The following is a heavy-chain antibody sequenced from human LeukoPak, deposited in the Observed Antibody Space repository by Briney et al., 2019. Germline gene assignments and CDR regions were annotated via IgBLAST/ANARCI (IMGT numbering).Heavy chain of an antibody. D-gene: IGHD3-10*01. Sequence: GGSLRLSCAASGFTFSSYGMHWVRQAPGKGLEWVAVISYDGSNKYYADSVKGRFTISRDNSKNTLYLQMNSLRPEDTAVYYCAREGFYGSGSSPTFYFDYRGQGTLVTVSS. CDR1: GFTFSSYG. CDR2: ISYDGSNK. V-gene: IGHV3-30*03. J-gene: IGHJ4*02. CDR3: AREGFYGSGSSPTFYFDY.